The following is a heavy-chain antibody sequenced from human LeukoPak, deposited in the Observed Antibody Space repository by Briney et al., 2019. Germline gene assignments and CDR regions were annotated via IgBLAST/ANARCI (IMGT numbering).Heavy chain of an antibody. D-gene: IGHD6-13*01. CDR1: GGSFSGYY. J-gene: IGHJ4*02. CDR2: INHSGST. CDR3: ARHPRSAIAAAGLDY. V-gene: IGHV4-34*01. Sequence: PSETLSLTCAVYGGSFSGYYWSWIRQPPGKGLEWIGEINHSGSTNYNPSLKSRVTISVDTSKNQFSLKLSSVTAADTAVYYCARHPRSAIAAAGLDYWGQGTLVTVSS.